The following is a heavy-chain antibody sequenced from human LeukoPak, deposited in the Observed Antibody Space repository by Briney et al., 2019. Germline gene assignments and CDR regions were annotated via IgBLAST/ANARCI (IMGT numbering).Heavy chain of an antibody. J-gene: IGHJ4*02. D-gene: IGHD3-22*01. CDR2: IYYSGST. Sequence: SETLSLTCTVSGGSISSGGYYWSWIRQHPGKGLEWIGYIYYSGSTYYNPSLKSRVTISVDTSKNQFSLKLSSVTAADTAVYYCARDLQPHYYDSSGYGIDYWGQGTLVTVSS. CDR3: ARDLQPHYYDSSGYGIDY. CDR1: GGSISSGGYY. V-gene: IGHV4-31*03.